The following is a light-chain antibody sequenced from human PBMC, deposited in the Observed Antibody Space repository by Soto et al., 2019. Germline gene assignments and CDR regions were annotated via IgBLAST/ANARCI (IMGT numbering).Light chain of an antibody. CDR2: KIS. V-gene: IGKV2-24*01. J-gene: IGKJ2*01. Sequence: DIVLTQTRLSSPVTLGQPASISCRSSQSLVHIDGNTYVNWLQQRPGQPPRLLIYKISNRFHGVPDRFSGSGAGTDFTLKISRVEAEDGGVYYCMQATQTYTFGQGTMLEIK. CDR3: MQATQTYT. CDR1: QSLVHIDGNTY.